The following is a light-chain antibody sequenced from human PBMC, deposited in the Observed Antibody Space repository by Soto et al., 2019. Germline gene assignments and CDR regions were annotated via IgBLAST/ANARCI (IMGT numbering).Light chain of an antibody. J-gene: IGKJ2*01. Sequence: EIVLTQSPGTLSLSPGERATLSCRASQSVTSSYLAWYQQRPGQAPRLLIYGASSSATGVPDRFSGSGSGTDFTLTIIRLEPEDFAVYYCQHYGTSPGYTFGQGTTLEIK. V-gene: IGKV3-20*01. CDR3: QHYGTSPGYT. CDR2: GAS. CDR1: QSVTSSY.